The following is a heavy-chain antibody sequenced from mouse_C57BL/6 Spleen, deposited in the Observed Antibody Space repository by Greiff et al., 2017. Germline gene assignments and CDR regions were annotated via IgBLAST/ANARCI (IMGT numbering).Heavy chain of an antibody. D-gene: IGHD2-3*01. CDR3: TRDDDGYGWFAY. CDR1: GYTFTDYE. V-gene: IGHV1-15*01. J-gene: IGHJ3*01. CDR2: IDPETGGT. Sequence: QVHVKQSGAELVRPGASVTLSCKASGYTFTDYEMHWVKQTPVHGLEWIGAIDPETGGTAYNQKFKGKAILTADKSSSTAYMELRSLTSEDSAVYYCTRDDDGYGWFAYWGQGTLVTVSA.